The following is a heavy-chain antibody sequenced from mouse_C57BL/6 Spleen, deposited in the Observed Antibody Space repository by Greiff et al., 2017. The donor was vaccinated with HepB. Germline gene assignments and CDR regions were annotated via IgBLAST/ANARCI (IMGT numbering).Heavy chain of an antibody. CDR1: GFSLTSYG. D-gene: IGHD4-1*01. Sequence: VKLQESGPGLVQPSQSLSITCTVSGFSLTSYGVHWVRQSPGKGLEWLGVIWSGGCTYYNAAFISRLSSSKDDSKSQVFFKMNSLQADDTAIYYCASLTGGTDWYFDVWGTGTTVTVSS. J-gene: IGHJ1*03. CDR3: ASLTGGTDWYFDV. CDR2: IWSGGCT. V-gene: IGHV2-2*01.